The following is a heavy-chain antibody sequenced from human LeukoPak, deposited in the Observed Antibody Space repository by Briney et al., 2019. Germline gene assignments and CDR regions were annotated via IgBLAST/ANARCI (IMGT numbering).Heavy chain of an antibody. CDR3: AKDIISYSSSTFGY. CDR1: GFTFDDYA. D-gene: IGHD6-6*01. Sequence: PGGSLRLSCAASGFTFDDYAMHWVRQAPGKGLEWVSGISWNSGSIGYADSVKGRFTISRDNAKNSLYPQMNSLRAEDTALYYCAKDIISYSSSTFGYWGQGTLVTVSS. V-gene: IGHV3-9*01. J-gene: IGHJ4*02. CDR2: ISWNSGSI.